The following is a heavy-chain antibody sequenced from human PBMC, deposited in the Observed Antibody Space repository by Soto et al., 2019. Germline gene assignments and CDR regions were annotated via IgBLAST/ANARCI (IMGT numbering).Heavy chain of an antibody. CDR2: INPDNGNT. CDR3: ARGGLELVRGVIITWSYYFDY. J-gene: IGHJ4*02. D-gene: IGHD3-10*01. CDR1: GYTFTRYT. Sequence: ASVKVSCKASGYTFTRYTMNWVRQAPGQRLEWMGWINPDNGNTKSSQKFQDRVIITRDTSASTAYMDLSSLRSDDTAVYYCARGGLELVRGVIITWSYYFDYWGQGTLVTVSS. V-gene: IGHV1-3*01.